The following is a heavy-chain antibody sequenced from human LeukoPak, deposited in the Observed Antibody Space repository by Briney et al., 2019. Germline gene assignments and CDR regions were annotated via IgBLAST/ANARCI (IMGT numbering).Heavy chain of an antibody. Sequence: PGGSLRLSCTASGFTISTHEMNWVRQAPGKGLEGLSYISDSGNTIYYADSVKGRFTISRDTAKNSLYLQMNSLRAEDTAIYYCARGSGTDYWGQGTLVTVSS. J-gene: IGHJ4*02. CDR2: ISDSGNTI. CDR1: GFTISTHE. D-gene: IGHD1-14*01. V-gene: IGHV3-48*03. CDR3: ARGSGTDY.